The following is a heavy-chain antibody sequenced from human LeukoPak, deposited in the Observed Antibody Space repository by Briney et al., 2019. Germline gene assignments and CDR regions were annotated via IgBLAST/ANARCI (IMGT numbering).Heavy chain of an antibody. CDR1: GGSISSSSYY. V-gene: IGHV4-39*07. Sequence: SETLSLTCTVSGGSISSSSYYWGWIRQPPGKGLEWIGSIYYSGSTYYNPSLKSRVTISVDTSKNQFSLKLSSVTAADTAVYYCARGVYYYGPVYPYYFDYWGQGILVTVSS. J-gene: IGHJ4*02. CDR2: IYYSGST. CDR3: ARGVYYYGPVYPYYFDY. D-gene: IGHD3-10*01.